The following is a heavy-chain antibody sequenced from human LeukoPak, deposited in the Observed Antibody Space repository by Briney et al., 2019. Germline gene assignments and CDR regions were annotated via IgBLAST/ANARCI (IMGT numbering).Heavy chain of an antibody. D-gene: IGHD2-15*01. Sequence: GGSLRLSCAASGFTFNNYGMHWVRQAPGNGLEWVAFIRNDGNTQYYADSVKGRFTISRDNSKNTLYLHMNSLTAEDTAVYYRAKGKDCSGGSCYVDYWGQGTLVTVSS. CDR3: AKGKDCSGGSCYVDY. CDR1: GFTFNNYG. V-gene: IGHV3-30*02. CDR2: IRNDGNTQ. J-gene: IGHJ4*02.